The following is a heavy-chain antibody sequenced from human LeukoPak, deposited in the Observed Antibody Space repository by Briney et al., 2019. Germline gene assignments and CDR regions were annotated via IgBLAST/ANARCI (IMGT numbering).Heavy chain of an antibody. Sequence: GGSLRLSCAASGFTFSSYWMHWVRQAPGKGLVWVSRINSDGSSTSYADSVKGRFTISRDHAKNTLYLRMNSLRAEDTAVYYCARDRGYYYDSSGYSGWGQGTLVTVSS. V-gene: IGHV3-74*01. CDR3: ARDRGYYYDSSGYSG. CDR1: GFTFSSYW. J-gene: IGHJ4*02. CDR2: INSDGSST. D-gene: IGHD3-22*01.